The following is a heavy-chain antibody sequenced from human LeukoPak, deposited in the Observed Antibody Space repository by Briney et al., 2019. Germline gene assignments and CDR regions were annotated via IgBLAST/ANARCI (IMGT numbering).Heavy chain of an antibody. J-gene: IGHJ5*02. CDR3: ARLCPPTTGIAAAGTGWFDP. D-gene: IGHD6-13*01. CDR2: ISPYNGNT. V-gene: IGHV1-18*04. Sequence: ASVKVSCKASGYNFISSGVTWVRQAPGQGLEWMGWISPYNGNTNFAQKLQGRVTMTTDTPTSTAYMELRSLTSDDTAVYYCARLCPPTTGIAAAGTGWFDPWGQGTLVTVSS. CDR1: GYNFISSG.